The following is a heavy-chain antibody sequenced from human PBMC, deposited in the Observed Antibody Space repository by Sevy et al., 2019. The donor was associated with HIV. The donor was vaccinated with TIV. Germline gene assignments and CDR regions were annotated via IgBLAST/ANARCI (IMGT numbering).Heavy chain of an antibody. V-gene: IGHV3-33*01. D-gene: IGHD3-22*01. CDR1: GFTFSNYA. CDR2: IWSDGAYQ. Sequence: GGSLRLSCAATGFTFSNYAMHWVRQAPGKGMEWVAIIWSDGAYQYHGDSVKGRFTISRDNSKNTLYLQMNNVRVEDTAVYYCVSGGYYYDNAAYYALDSWGQGTLVTVSS. J-gene: IGHJ4*02. CDR3: VSGGYYYDNAAYYALDS.